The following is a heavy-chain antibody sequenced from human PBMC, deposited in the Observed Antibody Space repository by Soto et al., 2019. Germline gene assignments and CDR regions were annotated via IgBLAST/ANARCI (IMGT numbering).Heavy chain of an antibody. D-gene: IGHD2-2*01. Sequence: ASVKVSCKASGYTFTSYAMHWVRQAPGQRLEWMGWINAGNGNTKYSQKFQGRVTITRDTSASTAYMELSSLRSEDTAVYYCARGVVPAAISGPPLSYYYYYYMDVWGKGTTVTVSS. J-gene: IGHJ6*03. CDR1: GYTFTSYA. CDR3: ARGVVPAAISGPPLSYYYYYYMDV. V-gene: IGHV1-3*01. CDR2: INAGNGNT.